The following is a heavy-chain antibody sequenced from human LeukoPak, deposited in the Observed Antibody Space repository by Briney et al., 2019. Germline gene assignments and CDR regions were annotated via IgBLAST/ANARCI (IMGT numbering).Heavy chain of an antibody. CDR2: IKQDGSEK. Sequence: PGGSLRLSCAASGFTFSSYSMNWVRQAPGKGLEWVANIKQDGSEKYYVDSVKGRFTISRDNAKNSLYLQMNSLRAEDTAVYYCASGRHGGNGLYYFDYWGQGTLVTVSS. CDR3: ASGRHGGNGLYYFDY. J-gene: IGHJ4*02. CDR1: GFTFSSYS. V-gene: IGHV3-7*01. D-gene: IGHD4-23*01.